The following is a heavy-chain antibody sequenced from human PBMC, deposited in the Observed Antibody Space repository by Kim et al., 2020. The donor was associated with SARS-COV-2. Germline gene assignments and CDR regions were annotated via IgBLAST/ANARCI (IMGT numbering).Heavy chain of an antibody. Sequence: SETLSLTCTVSGGSISSSSYYWGWIRQPPGKGLEWIGSLYYSGSTSYNPSLKSRVTISVDTSKNQFSLKLSSVTAADTAVYYCAAHRDYSDNFYYWGQGTLVAVS. V-gene: IGHV4-39*01. D-gene: IGHD4-17*01. J-gene: IGHJ4*02. CDR3: AAHRDYSDNFYY. CDR1: GGSISSSSYY. CDR2: LYYSGST.